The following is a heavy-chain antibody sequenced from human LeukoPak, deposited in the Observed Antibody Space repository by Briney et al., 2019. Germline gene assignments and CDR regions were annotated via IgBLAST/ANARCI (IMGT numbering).Heavy chain of an antibody. CDR2: INHSGST. D-gene: IGHD3-10*01. J-gene: IGHJ4*02. CDR1: GGSFSGYY. CDR3: ARGPGRLWFGGNFDY. V-gene: IGHV4-34*01. Sequence: SETLSLTCAVYGGSFSGYYWSWIRQPPGKGLEWIGEINHSGSTNYNPSLKSRVTISVDTSKNQFSLKLSSVTAADTAAYYCARGPGRLWFGGNFDYWGQGTLVTVSS.